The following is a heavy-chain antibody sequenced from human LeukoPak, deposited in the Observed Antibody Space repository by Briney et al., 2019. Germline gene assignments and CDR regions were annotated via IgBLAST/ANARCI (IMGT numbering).Heavy chain of an antibody. CDR2: ISAYNGNT. CDR3: ARDVAAATSNWFDP. D-gene: IGHD2-15*01. CDR1: GYTFTSYG. J-gene: IGHJ5*02. V-gene: IGHV1-18*01. Sequence: ASVKVSCKASGYTFTSYGISWVRQAPGQGLEWMGWISAYNGNTNYAQKLQGRVTMTTDTSTSTAYMELRSLRSDDTAVYYCARDVAAATSNWFDPWGQRTLVTVSP.